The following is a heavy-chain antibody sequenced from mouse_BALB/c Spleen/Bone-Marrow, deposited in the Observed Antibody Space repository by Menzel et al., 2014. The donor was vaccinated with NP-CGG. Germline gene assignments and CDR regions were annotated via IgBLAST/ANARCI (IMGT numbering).Heavy chain of an antibody. D-gene: IGHD2-1*01. CDR2: IYPGSGST. CDR1: GYTFTSYW. J-gene: IGHJ1*01. V-gene: IGHV1S22*01. Sequence: LQQSGSELVRPGASVKLSCKASGYTFTSYWMHWVKQRHGQGLEWIGNIYPGSGSTNYVEKFKSKGTLTVDTSSSTAYMHLSSLTSEDSAVYYCTRGDGNYWYFDVWGAGTTVTVSS. CDR3: TRGDGNYWYFDV.